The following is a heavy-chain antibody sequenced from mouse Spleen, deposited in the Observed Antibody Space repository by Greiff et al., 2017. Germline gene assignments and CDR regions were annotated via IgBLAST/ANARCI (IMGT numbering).Heavy chain of an antibody. D-gene: IGHD1-1*01. CDR3: ARSGGSSYDAMDY. Sequence: VQGVESGPGLVQPSQSLSITCTVSGFSLTSYGVHWVRQSPGKGLEWLGVIWSGGSTDYNAAFISRLSISKDNSKSQVFFKMNSLQADDTAIYYCARSGGSSYDAMDYWGQGTSVTVSS. V-gene: IGHV2-2*01. CDR2: IWSGGST. CDR1: GFSLTSYG. J-gene: IGHJ4*01.